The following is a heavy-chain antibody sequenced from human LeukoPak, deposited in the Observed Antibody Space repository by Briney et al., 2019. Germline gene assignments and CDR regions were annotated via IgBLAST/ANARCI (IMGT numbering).Heavy chain of an antibody. CDR1: GYTFTNYG. J-gene: IGHJ5*02. Sequence: ASVKVSCKASGYTFTNYGISWVRQAPGQGLEWVAWISTYDHDTNYAQKFRGRVTMTTDTSTSTAYMELRSLGSDDTAVYYCVRDYFCSGGTCDDCFDPWGQGTLVTVSS. V-gene: IGHV1-18*01. CDR3: VRDYFCSGGTCDDCFDP. D-gene: IGHD2-15*01. CDR2: ISTYDHDT.